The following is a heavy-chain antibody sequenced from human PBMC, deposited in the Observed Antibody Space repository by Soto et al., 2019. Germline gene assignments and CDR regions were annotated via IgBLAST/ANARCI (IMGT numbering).Heavy chain of an antibody. CDR1: GFTFSSYA. V-gene: IGHV3-23*01. Sequence: EVQLLESGGGLVQPGGSLRLSCAASGFTFSSYAMSWVRQAPGKRLEWVSAISGSGGSTYYADSVKGRFTISRDNSKNTLYLQMNSLRAEDTAVYYCAKDRRYDQLFGYWGQGTLVTVSS. CDR3: AKDRRYDQLFGY. J-gene: IGHJ4*02. CDR2: ISGSGGST. D-gene: IGHD2-2*01.